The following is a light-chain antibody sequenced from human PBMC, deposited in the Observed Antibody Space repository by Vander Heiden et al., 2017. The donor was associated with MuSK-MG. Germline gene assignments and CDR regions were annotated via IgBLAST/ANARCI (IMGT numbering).Light chain of an antibody. V-gene: IGKV1-17*01. Sequence: IHLTHSLSSLSASAGDRVTITCRASQGIRNDLGWYQQKPGKAPRRLIYGASSMESGVPSRFSGSGSGTEFTLTISSLQPEDFATYYCLQHNSYPPWTFGQGTKVEIK. CDR3: LQHNSYPPWT. J-gene: IGKJ1*01. CDR1: QGIRND. CDR2: GAS.